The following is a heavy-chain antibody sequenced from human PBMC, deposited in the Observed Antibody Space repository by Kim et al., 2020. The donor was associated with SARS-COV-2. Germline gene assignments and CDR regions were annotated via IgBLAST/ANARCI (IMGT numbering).Heavy chain of an antibody. CDR3: AKVGEQWLVLGYFDY. D-gene: IGHD6-19*01. V-gene: IGHV3-23*01. CDR2: ISGSGGST. Sequence: GGSLRLSCAASGFTFSSYAMSWVRQAPGKGLEWVSAISGSGGSTYYADSVKGRFTISRDNSKNTLYLQMNSLRAEDTAVYYCAKVGEQWLVLGYFDYWGQGTLVTVSS. CDR1: GFTFSSYA. J-gene: IGHJ4*02.